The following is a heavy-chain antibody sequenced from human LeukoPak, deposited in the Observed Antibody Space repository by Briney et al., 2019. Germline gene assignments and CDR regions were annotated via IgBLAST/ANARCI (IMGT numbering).Heavy chain of an antibody. CDR2: IGNYGNTI. Sequence: GGSLRLFCAASGFTFSSYVVNWVRQAPGKGLEWVSYIGNYGNTIHYADSVKGRFTISRDNAKNSQYLQVNSLRAEATAVYYCAREGDRGRAVLDFDYWGHGNPVSVSS. J-gene: IGHJ4*01. CDR3: AREGDRGRAVLDFDY. D-gene: IGHD6-19*01. V-gene: IGHV3-48*03. CDR1: GFTFSSYV.